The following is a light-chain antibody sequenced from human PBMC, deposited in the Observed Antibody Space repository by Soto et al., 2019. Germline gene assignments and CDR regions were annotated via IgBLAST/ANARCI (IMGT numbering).Light chain of an antibody. CDR3: SSYSFTTSLYV. CDR1: ASNIGSNS. Sequence: QSVLTQPPSVSAAPGQKVTISCSGSASNIGSNSLSWYRQFPGSSPMLVIYDNHKRPSGISHRFSGSESAYTASLTISGLQAEDEADYYCSSYSFTTSLYVFGTGTKVTVL. J-gene: IGLJ1*01. V-gene: IGLV1-51*01. CDR2: DNH.